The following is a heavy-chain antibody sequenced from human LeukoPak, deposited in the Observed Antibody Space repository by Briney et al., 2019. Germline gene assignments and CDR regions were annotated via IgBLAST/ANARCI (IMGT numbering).Heavy chain of an antibody. CDR1: GGSISSSSYY. Sequence: SETLSLTCTVPGGSISSSSYYWCWIRQPPGKGLEWIGSMYYSGSTYYNPSLKSRVTISVVTSKNQFSLKLSSVTAADTAVYYCARSSSSSGWYYYYYGMDVWGQGTTVTVSS. J-gene: IGHJ6*02. V-gene: IGHV4-39*01. D-gene: IGHD6-6*01. CDR3: ARSSSSSGWYYYYYGMDV. CDR2: MYYSGST.